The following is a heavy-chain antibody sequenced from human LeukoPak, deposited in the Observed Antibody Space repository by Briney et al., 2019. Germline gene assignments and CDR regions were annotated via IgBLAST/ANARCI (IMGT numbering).Heavy chain of an antibody. J-gene: IGHJ1*01. D-gene: IGHD3-10*01. CDR1: GFTVSSNY. CDR2: ISSSSSYI. CDR3: AREDYYGSGSYAPQYFQH. Sequence: GGSLRLSCAASGFTVSSNYMSWVRQAPGKGLEWVSSISSSSSYIYYADSVKGRFTISRDNAKNSLYLQMNSLRAEDTAVYYCAREDYYGSGSYAPQYFQHWGQGTLVTVSS. V-gene: IGHV3-21*01.